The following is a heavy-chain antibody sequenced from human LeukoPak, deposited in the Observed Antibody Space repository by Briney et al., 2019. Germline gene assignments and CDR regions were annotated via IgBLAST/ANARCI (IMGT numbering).Heavy chain of an antibody. V-gene: IGHV4-39*07. CDR1: GGSISSSSYY. CDR2: IHYSGST. CDR3: AGGYCSGGSCYSYYYYNYMDV. J-gene: IGHJ6*03. D-gene: IGHD2-15*01. Sequence: KASETLSLTCTVSGGSISSSSYYWGWIRQPPGKGLEWIGSIHYSGSTNYNPSLKSRVTISVDTSKNQFSLKLSSVTAADTAVYYCAGGYCSGGSCYSYYYYNYMDVWGKGTTVTVSS.